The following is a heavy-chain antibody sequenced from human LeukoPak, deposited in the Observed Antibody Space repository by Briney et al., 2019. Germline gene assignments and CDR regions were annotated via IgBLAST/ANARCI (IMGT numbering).Heavy chain of an antibody. CDR1: GFTFSSYG. Sequence: GSLRLSCAASGFTFSSYGMSWVRQAPGKGLEWVSVIYSGGSTYYADSVKGRFTISRDNSKNTLYLQMNSLRAEDTAVYYCARVNGELVFFDYWGQGTLVTVSS. D-gene: IGHD1-26*01. J-gene: IGHJ4*02. V-gene: IGHV3-53*01. CDR3: ARVNGELVFFDY. CDR2: IYSGGST.